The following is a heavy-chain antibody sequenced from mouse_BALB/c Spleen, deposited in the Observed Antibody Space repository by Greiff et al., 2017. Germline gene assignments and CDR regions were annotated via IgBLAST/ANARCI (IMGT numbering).Heavy chain of an antibody. V-gene: IGHV1-7*01. CDR1: GYTFTSYW. CDR3: ATSYPAVWFAY. CDR2: INPSTGYT. J-gene: IGHJ3*01. Sequence: VMLVESGAELAKPGASVKMSCKASGYTFTSYWMHWVKQRPGQGLEWIGYINPSTGYTEYNQKFKDKATLTADKSSSTAYMQLSSLTSEDSAVYYCATSYPAVWFAYWGQGTLVTVSA. D-gene: IGHD2-10*01.